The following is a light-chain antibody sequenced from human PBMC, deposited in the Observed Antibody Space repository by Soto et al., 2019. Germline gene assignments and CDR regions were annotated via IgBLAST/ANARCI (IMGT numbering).Light chain of an antibody. CDR3: HQFGDSPQT. J-gene: IGKJ1*01. CDR2: STS. V-gene: IGKV3-20*01. Sequence: EIVLTQSPGTLSLSPGKRPTLSCRPSKSLRASYIAWYQQKPGQAPRLLIYSTSTRATGIPDRFSGRGSGTHFTLAISRLEPEDFAVYYCHQFGDSPQTFGQGTTVEV. CDR1: KSLRASY.